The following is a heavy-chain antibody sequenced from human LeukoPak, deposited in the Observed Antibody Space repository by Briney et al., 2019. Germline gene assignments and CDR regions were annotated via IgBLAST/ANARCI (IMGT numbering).Heavy chain of an antibody. CDR3: ARDRQWLIGY. J-gene: IGHJ4*02. Sequence: PSETLSLTCTVSAYSISSGYYWGWIRQPPGKGLEWIGSIYYSGSTYYNPSLKSRVTISVDTSKNQFSLKLSSVTAADTAVYYCARDRQWLIGYWGQGTLVTVSS. CDR1: AYSISSGYY. D-gene: IGHD6-19*01. V-gene: IGHV4-38-2*02. CDR2: IYYSGST.